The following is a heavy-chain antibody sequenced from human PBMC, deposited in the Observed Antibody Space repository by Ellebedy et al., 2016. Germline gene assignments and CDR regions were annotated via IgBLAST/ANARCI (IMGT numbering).Heavy chain of an antibody. CDR1: GGSFSGYY. D-gene: IGHD4-23*01. CDR3: ARGQDYGGPHWFDP. CDR2: INHSGST. J-gene: IGHJ5*02. V-gene: IGHV4-34*01. Sequence: SETLSLXXAVYGGSFSGYYWSWIRQPPGKGLEWIGEINHSGSTNYNPSLKSRVTMSVDTSKNQFSLNLTSVTAADTALYYCARGQDYGGPHWFDPWGQGTLVTVSS.